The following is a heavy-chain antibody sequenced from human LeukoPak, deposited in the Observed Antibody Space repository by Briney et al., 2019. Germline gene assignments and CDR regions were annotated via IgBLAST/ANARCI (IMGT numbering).Heavy chain of an antibody. Sequence: ASVKVSCKASGYTFTGYYMHWVRQAPGQGLEWMGWINPNSGGTNYAQKFQGRVTMTRDTSISTAYMELSRLRSDDTAVYYCARDPGSPLRITMVRAHHPTKNWFDPWGQGTLVTVSS. CDR2: INPNSGGT. V-gene: IGHV1-2*02. D-gene: IGHD3-10*01. J-gene: IGHJ5*02. CDR1: GYTFTGYY. CDR3: ARDPGSPLRITMVRAHHPTKNWFDP.